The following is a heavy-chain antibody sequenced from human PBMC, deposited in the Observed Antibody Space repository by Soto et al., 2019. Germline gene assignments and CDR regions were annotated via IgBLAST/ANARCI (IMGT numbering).Heavy chain of an antibody. Sequence: QLQLQESGPGLVKPSETLSLTCTVSGGSISSSNYYWGWIRQPPGKGLEWIGSMYNNGNAYYKSSLKSRVAISGDTSSNQFSLKLSSVTAADTAVYYCVRHEAYFYGSGLDPWGLGTPVTVSS. CDR3: VRHEAYFYGSGLDP. J-gene: IGHJ5*02. V-gene: IGHV4-39*01. D-gene: IGHD3-10*01. CDR2: MYNNGNA. CDR1: GGSISSSNYY.